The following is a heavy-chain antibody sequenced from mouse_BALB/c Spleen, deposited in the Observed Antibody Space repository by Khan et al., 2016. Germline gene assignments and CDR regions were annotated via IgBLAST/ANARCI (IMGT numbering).Heavy chain of an antibody. J-gene: IGHJ3*01. Sequence: EVELVESGGGLVKPGGSLKLSCAASGFTFSDYYMYWVRQTPEKRLEWVATISDGGSYIYYPDSVKGRFIISRDNAKNNLYLQMSSLKSEDTAMYYCAREGLRRGFAYWGQGTLVTVSA. CDR1: GFTFSDYY. CDR3: AREGLRRGFAY. CDR2: ISDGGSYI. V-gene: IGHV5-4*02. D-gene: IGHD2-4*01.